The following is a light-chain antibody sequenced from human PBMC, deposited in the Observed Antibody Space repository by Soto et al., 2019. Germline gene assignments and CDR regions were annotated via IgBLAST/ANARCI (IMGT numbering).Light chain of an antibody. J-gene: IGLJ2*01. CDR2: DVS. Sequence: QSVLTQPRSVSGSPGQSVTISCTGTSSDVGGYNYVSWYQQHPGKAPKVMIYDVSKRPSGVPDRFSGSKSGNTASLTISGVQAEDEADYYCCSYAATDVVFGGGTKLTVL. V-gene: IGLV2-11*01. CDR1: SSDVGGYNY. CDR3: CSYAATDVV.